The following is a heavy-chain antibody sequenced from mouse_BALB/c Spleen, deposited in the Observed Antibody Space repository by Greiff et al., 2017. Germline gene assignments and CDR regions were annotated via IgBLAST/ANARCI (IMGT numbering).Heavy chain of an antibody. Sequence: EVNVVESGGGLVKPGGSLKLSCAASGFTFSSYTMSWVRQTPEKRLEWVATISSGGGNTYYPDSVKGRFTISRDNAKNNLYLQMSSLRSEDTALYYCARYQLGAGAMDYWGQGTSVTVSS. CDR1: GFTFSSYT. D-gene: IGHD4-1*02. J-gene: IGHJ4*01. CDR3: ARYQLGAGAMDY. CDR2: ISSGGGNT. V-gene: IGHV5-9*03.